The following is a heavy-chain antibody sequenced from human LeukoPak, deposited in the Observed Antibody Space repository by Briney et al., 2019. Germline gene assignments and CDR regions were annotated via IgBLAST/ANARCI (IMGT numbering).Heavy chain of an antibody. CDR3: AKDPGEVTAIPYFDY. Sequence: PGGSLRLSCAASGFTFSNYGMHWVRQAPGKGLEWVAFIRFDGSNKYYADSVKGRFTISRDNSKNTLYLQMNSLRAEDTAVYYCAKDPGEVTAIPYFDYWGQGTLVTVSS. CDR2: IRFDGSNK. J-gene: IGHJ4*02. CDR1: GFTFSNYG. D-gene: IGHD2-21*02. V-gene: IGHV3-30*02.